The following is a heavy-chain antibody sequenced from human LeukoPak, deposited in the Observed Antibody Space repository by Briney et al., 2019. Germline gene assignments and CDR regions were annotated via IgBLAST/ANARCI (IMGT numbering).Heavy chain of an antibody. CDR3: ARERSIEVVPAALDY. D-gene: IGHD2-2*01. CDR1: GGSFSGYY. Sequence: SETLSLTCAVYGGSFSGYYWSWIRQPPGKGLEWIGEINHSGSTNYNPSLKSRVTISVDTSKNQFSLKLSSVTAADTAVYYCARERSIEVVPAALDYWGQGTLVTVSS. CDR2: INHSGST. V-gene: IGHV4-34*01. J-gene: IGHJ4*02.